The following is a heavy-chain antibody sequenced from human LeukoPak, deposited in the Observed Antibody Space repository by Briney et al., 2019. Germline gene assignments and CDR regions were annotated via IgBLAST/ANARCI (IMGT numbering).Heavy chain of an antibody. CDR2: IKQDGSEK. D-gene: IGHD3-10*01. J-gene: IGHJ5*02. V-gene: IGHV3-7*01. CDR3: ARRLFWFGESPDWFDP. Sequence: GGSLRLTCAASGFSFSDYWMSWVRQAPGKGLEWVANIKQDGSEKNYVNSVKGRFTISRDNAKNSLSLQMSSLRAEDTAVYYCARRLFWFGESPDWFDPEGQGTLVSVSS. CDR1: GFSFSDYW.